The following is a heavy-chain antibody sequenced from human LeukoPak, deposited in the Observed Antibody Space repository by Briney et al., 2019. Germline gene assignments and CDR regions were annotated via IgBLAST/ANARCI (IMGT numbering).Heavy chain of an antibody. CDR3: ARRGHGYGSPFDY. D-gene: IGHD5-18*01. Sequence: GGSLRLSCAASGFTVSSNYMNWVRQAPGKGLEWVSMIYPDGNTFYANSVKGRFTISRDNSKNALDLQMSSLRAEDTAVYFCARRGHGYGSPFDYWGQGTLVTVSS. V-gene: IGHV3-66*04. CDR2: IYPDGNT. CDR1: GFTVSSNY. J-gene: IGHJ4*02.